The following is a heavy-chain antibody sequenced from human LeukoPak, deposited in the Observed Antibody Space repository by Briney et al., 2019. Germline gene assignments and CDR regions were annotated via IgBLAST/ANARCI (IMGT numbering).Heavy chain of an antibody. CDR2: LKPNGGDK. V-gene: IGHV3-7*01. D-gene: IGHD6-13*01. CDR1: GFTFSSYW. CDR3: ARETYSSSWSNAFDI. J-gene: IGHJ3*02. Sequence: PGGSLRLSCAASGFTFSSYWMSWVRQAPGKGLEWVANLKPNGGDKYYVDSVKGRFTISRDNAKNSLYLQMNSLRAEDAAVYYCARETYSSSWSNAFDIWGQGTMVTVSS.